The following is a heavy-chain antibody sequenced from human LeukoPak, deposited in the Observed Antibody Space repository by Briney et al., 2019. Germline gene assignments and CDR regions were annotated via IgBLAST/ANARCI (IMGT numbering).Heavy chain of an antibody. Sequence: ASVKVSCKASGYTFTGYYMHWVRQAPGQGLEWMGWINPNSGGTNYAQKFQGWVTMTRDTSISTAYMELSRLRSDDTAVYYCARGPPWEGSEGMDVWGQGTTVTVSS. V-gene: IGHV1-2*04. CDR2: INPNSGGT. CDR1: GYTFTGYY. D-gene: IGHD3-10*01. CDR3: ARGPPWEGSEGMDV. J-gene: IGHJ6*02.